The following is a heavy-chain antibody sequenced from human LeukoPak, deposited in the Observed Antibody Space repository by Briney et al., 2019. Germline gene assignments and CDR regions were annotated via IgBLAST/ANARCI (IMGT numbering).Heavy chain of an antibody. Sequence: SETLSLTCTVSGGSISSSSYYWGWIRQPPGKGREWIGSIYYSGSTYYNPSLKSRVTISVDTSKNQFSPKLSSVTAADTAVYYCARLRGNDNDYPDYWGQGTLVTVSS. CDR2: IYYSGST. D-gene: IGHD4-11*01. CDR3: ARLRGNDNDYPDY. CDR1: GGSISSSSYY. V-gene: IGHV4-39*01. J-gene: IGHJ4*02.